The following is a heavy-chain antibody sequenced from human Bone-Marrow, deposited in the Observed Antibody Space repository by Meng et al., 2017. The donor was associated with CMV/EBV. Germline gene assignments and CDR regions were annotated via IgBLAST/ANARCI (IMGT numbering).Heavy chain of an antibody. CDR2: ISGSGDTT. Sequence: GGSLRLSCAASEVTFNTYAMNWVRQAPGQGLVWVSAISGSGDTTYYADSVRGRFTISRDNSRNTLYLLIHSLRAEDTAAYYCAIVGLAGPDPRGHYYYGMDVWGRGTTVTVSS. CDR1: EVTFNTYA. CDR3: AIVGLAGPDPRGHYYYGMDV. D-gene: IGHD1-14*01. V-gene: IGHV3-23*01. J-gene: IGHJ6*02.